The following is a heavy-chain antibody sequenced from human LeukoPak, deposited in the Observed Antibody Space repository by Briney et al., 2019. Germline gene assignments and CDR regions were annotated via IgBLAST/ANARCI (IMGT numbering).Heavy chain of an antibody. D-gene: IGHD1-26*01. V-gene: IGHV3-23*01. Sequence: GGSLRLSCAASEFDFSTHAMTWVRQAPGKGLEWVSAISISGTKTYYADSVKGRFTISRDNSKNTLYLQKYSLRAEDTAVYYCAKDVGKWESLHFFDYWGQGTLVTVSS. CDR2: ISISGTKT. CDR1: EFDFSTHA. CDR3: AKDVGKWESLHFFDY. J-gene: IGHJ4*02.